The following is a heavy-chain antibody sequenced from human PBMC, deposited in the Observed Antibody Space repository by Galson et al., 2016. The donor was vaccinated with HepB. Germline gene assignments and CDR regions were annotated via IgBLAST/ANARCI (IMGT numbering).Heavy chain of an antibody. D-gene: IGHD2-21*01. Sequence: SLRLSCAASGFTFSDYYMSWVRQAPGRGLELVGYISGGSCTIEYADSVKGRFTISRDNAKNSVYLEMKNLRVDDTAVFYCARRPFLYYHGMDVWGQGTTVAVAS. J-gene: IGHJ6*02. CDR1: GFTFSDYY. CDR3: ARRPFLYYHGMDV. CDR2: ISGGSCTI. V-gene: IGHV3-11*01.